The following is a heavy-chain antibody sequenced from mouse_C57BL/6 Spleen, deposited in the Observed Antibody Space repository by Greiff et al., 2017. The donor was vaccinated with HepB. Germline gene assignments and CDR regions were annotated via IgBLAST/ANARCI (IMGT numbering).Heavy chain of an antibody. CDR3: ARRTVVAPDYAMDY. CDR2: ISYDGSN. D-gene: IGHD1-1*01. V-gene: IGHV3-6*01. Sequence: DVKLQESGPGLVKPSQSLSLTCSVTGYSITSGYYWNWIRQFPGNKLEWMGYISYDGSNNYNPSLKNRISITRDTSKNQFFLKLKSVTTEDTATYYCARRTVVAPDYAMDYWGQGTSVTVSS. CDR1: GYSITSGYY. J-gene: IGHJ4*01.